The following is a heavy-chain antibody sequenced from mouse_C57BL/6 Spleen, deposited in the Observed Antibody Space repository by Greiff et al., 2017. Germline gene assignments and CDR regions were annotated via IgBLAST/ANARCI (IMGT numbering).Heavy chain of an antibody. Sequence: QVHVKQSGAELVRPGTSVKMSCKASGYTFTNYWIGWAKQRPGHGLEWIGDIYPGGGYTNYNEKFKGKATLTADKSSSTAYMQFGSLTSEDSAIYYCARKGTTVVSSYYFDYWGQGTTLTVSS. CDR1: GYTFTNYW. J-gene: IGHJ2*01. CDR2: IYPGGGYT. CDR3: ARKGTTVVSSYYFDY. D-gene: IGHD1-1*01. V-gene: IGHV1-63*01.